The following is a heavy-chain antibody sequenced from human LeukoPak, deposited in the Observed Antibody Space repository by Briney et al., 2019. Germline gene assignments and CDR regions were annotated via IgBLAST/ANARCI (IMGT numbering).Heavy chain of an antibody. CDR3: ARRPGIAAAGFDP. J-gene: IGHJ5*02. D-gene: IGHD6-13*01. V-gene: IGHV4-39*07. CDR1: GGSISSGSYY. CDR2: IYHSGST. Sequence: PSETLSLTCTVSGGSISSGSYYWSWIRQPPGKGLEWIGSIYHSGSTYYNPSLKSRVTISVDTSKNQFSLKLSSVTAADTAVYYCARRPGIAAAGFDPWGQGTLVTVSS.